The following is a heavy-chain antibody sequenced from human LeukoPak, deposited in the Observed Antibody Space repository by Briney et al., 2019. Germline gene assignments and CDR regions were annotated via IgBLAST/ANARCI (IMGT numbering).Heavy chain of an antibody. CDR3: ARFCSGGKCSRLGFHYYMDG. J-gene: IGHJ6*03. Sequence: GESLKISCKGSGYSFTSYWIGWVRQMPGKGLEWMGIIYPGDSDTRYSPSFQGQVTISADKSISTAYLQWSSLKASDTAMYYCARFCSGGKCSRLGFHYYMDGWGKGTTVTVSS. CDR2: IYPGDSDT. D-gene: IGHD2-15*01. CDR1: GYSFTSYW. V-gene: IGHV5-51*01.